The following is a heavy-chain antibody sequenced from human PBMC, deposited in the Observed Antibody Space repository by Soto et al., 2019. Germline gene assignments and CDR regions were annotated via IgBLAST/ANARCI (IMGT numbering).Heavy chain of an antibody. CDR1: GGSFSGYY. CDR2: INHSGST. CDR3: AVRAAADKKTLDY. D-gene: IGHD6-13*01. Sequence: QVQLQQWGAGLLKPSETLSLTCAVYGGSFSGYYWSWIRQPPGKGLEWMGEINHSGSTNYNPSIKSRVTISVDTSKNQFSLKLSSVTAADTAVYYCAVRAAADKKTLDYWGQGTLVTVSS. V-gene: IGHV4-34*01. J-gene: IGHJ4*02.